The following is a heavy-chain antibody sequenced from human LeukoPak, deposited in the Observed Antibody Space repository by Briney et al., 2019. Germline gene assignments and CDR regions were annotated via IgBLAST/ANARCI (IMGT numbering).Heavy chain of an antibody. CDR3: AKTYYYDSSGYHY. CDR2: IRYDGSNK. D-gene: IGHD3-22*01. CDR1: GFTFSTYG. Sequence: GGSLRLSCAASGFTFSTYGMHWVRQAPGKGLEWVAFIRYDGSNKYYADSVKGRFTISRDNSKNTLYLQMNSLRAEDTAVYYCAKTYYYDSSGYHYWGQGTLVTVSS. V-gene: IGHV3-30*02. J-gene: IGHJ4*02.